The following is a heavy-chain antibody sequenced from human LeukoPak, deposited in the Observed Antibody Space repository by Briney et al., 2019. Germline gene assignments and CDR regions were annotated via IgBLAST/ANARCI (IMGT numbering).Heavy chain of an antibody. Sequence: GASVKVSCKASGYTFTSYGISWVRQAPGQGLEWMGWISAYNGNTNYAQKLQGRVTMTTDTSTSTAYMELRSLRSDDTAVYYCARDYRATVTTFHYYGMDVWGQGTTVTVSS. CDR3: ARDYRATVTTFHYYGMDV. CDR2: ISAYNGNT. V-gene: IGHV1-18*01. D-gene: IGHD4-17*01. J-gene: IGHJ6*02. CDR1: GYTFTSYG.